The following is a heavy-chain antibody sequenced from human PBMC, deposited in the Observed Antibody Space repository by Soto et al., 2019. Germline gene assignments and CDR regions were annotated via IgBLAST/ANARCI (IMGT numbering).Heavy chain of an antibody. CDR1: GYTFSSHG. V-gene: IGHV1-18*01. Sequence: QVQLVQSGAEVKKPGASVKVSCKPSGYTFSSHGLSWVRQAPGQGLEWLGWISTWDGDTNYAQKFPGRVTMTTDRAASTAYMELKSLRSDDTAVYYCARDYTVTREDCFDPWGQGTLVTVSS. D-gene: IGHD4-4*01. J-gene: IGHJ5*02. CDR2: ISTWDGDT. CDR3: ARDYTVTREDCFDP.